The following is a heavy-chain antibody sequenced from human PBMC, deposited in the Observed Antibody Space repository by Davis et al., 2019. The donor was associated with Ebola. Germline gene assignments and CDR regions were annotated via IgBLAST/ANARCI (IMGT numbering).Heavy chain of an antibody. CDR3: ARDRYSDGSGYFFEQSH. Sequence: SVTVSCQASRGTFSSYAISWVRQAPGQGLDWMGGIIPVSGVPKYAQDFQGRVTITADESTSTAYMELSSLRSEDTAMYYCARDRYSDGSGYFFEQSHWGQGTLVTVSS. CDR1: RGTFSSYA. V-gene: IGHV1-69*13. D-gene: IGHD3-22*01. J-gene: IGHJ4*02. CDR2: IIPVSGVP.